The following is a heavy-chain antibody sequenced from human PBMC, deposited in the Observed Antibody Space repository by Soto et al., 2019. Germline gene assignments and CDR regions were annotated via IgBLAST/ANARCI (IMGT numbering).Heavy chain of an antibody. CDR1: GFTFDDYA. V-gene: IGHV3-9*01. CDR2: ISWNSGSI. CDR3: AKDGSIAADGPYYYGMDV. Sequence: LRLSCAASGFTFDDYAMHWVRQAPGKGLEWVSGISWNSGSIGYADSVKGRFTISRDNAKNSLYLQMNSLRAEDTALYYCAKDGSIAADGPYYYGMDVWGQGTTVTV. D-gene: IGHD6-6*01. J-gene: IGHJ6*02.